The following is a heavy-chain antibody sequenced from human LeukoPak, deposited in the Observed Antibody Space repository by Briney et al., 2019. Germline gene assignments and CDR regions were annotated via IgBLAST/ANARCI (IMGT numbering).Heavy chain of an antibody. Sequence: GGSLRLSCAASGFTFIDYDMHWVRQVIGKGLEWVSAIGIRGDTHYSGSVKGRFTISRENAESSLYLQMNSLRAEDTAVYYCAKEGIAARPNYWGQGTLVTVSS. CDR2: IGIRGDT. CDR3: AKEGIAARPNY. J-gene: IGHJ4*02. CDR1: GFTFIDYD. D-gene: IGHD6-6*01. V-gene: IGHV3-13*01.